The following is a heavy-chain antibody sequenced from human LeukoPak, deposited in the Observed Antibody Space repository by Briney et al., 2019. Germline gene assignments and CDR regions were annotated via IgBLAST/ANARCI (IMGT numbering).Heavy chain of an antibody. CDR1: GFTFSSYG. Sequence: GGSLRLSCAASGFTFSSYGMHWVRQAPGKGLEWVAVIWYDGSNKYYADSVKGRFTISRDNSKNTLYLQMNSLRAEDMAVYYCARDPALYYYGSGSYYYYYGMDVWGKGTTVTVSS. CDR2: IWYDGSNK. J-gene: IGHJ6*04. CDR3: ARDPALYYYGSGSYYYYYGMDV. D-gene: IGHD3-10*01. V-gene: IGHV3-33*01.